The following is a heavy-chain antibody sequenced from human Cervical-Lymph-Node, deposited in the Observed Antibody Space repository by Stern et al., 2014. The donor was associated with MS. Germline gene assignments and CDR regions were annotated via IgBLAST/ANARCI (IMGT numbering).Heavy chain of an antibody. Sequence: VQLVESGGGVVQPGRSLRLSCAASGFTFSSYGMHWVRQAPGKGLEWVAVIWYDGSNKYYADSVKGRFTISRDNSKNTLYLQMNSLRAEDTAVYYCARDLHFTVVFQFDYWGQGTLVTVSS. J-gene: IGHJ4*02. CDR3: ARDLHFTVVFQFDY. D-gene: IGHD4-23*01. CDR1: GFTFSSYG. V-gene: IGHV3-33*01. CDR2: IWYDGSNK.